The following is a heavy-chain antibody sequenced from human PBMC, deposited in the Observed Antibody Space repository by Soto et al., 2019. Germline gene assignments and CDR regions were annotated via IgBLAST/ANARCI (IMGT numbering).Heavy chain of an antibody. CDR1: GYTFTSYG. V-gene: IGHV1-18*01. CDR2: ISAYNGNT. CDR3: ATTSPLLAVAGGSY. J-gene: IGHJ4*02. Sequence: GASVKVSRKASGYTFTSYGIGWVRQAPGQGLEWMGWISAYNGNTNYAQKLQGRVTMTTDTSTSTAYMELRSLRSDDTAVYYCATTSPLLAVAGGSYWGQGTLVTVSS. D-gene: IGHD6-19*01.